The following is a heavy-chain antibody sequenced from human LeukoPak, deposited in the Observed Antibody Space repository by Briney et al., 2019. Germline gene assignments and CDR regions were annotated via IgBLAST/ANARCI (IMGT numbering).Heavy chain of an antibody. Sequence: ASVKVSCKASGGTFSSYAISWVRQAPGQGLEWMGWISAYNGNTNYAQKLQGRVTMTTDTSTSTAYMELRSLRSDDTAVYYCARDPSEIAVAGTFDYWGQGTLVTVSS. CDR1: GGTFSSYA. CDR3: ARDPSEIAVAGTFDY. CDR2: ISAYNGNT. J-gene: IGHJ4*02. V-gene: IGHV1-18*01. D-gene: IGHD6-19*01.